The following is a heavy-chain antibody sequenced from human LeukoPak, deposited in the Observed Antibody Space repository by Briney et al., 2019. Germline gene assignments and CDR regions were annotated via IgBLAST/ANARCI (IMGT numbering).Heavy chain of an antibody. J-gene: IGHJ4*02. D-gene: IGHD3-22*01. CDR3: AKLSEPDYYDSSGYCDY. V-gene: IGHV3-23*01. CDR1: GFTFSSYA. CDR2: ITGSGGST. Sequence: GGSLRLSCAASGFTFSSYAMSWVRQAPGKGLEWVSAITGSGGSTYYADSVKGRFTISRDNSKNTLYLQMNSLRAEDTAVYDCAKLSEPDYYDSSGYCDYWGQGTLVTVSS.